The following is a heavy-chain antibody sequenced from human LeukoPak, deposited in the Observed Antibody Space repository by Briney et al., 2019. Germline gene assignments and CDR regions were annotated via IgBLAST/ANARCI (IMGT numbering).Heavy chain of an antibody. D-gene: IGHD4-11*01. J-gene: IGHJ4*02. V-gene: IGHV3-53*01. CDR3: ARAHPGDYSDFQFDY. CDR1: GFTVSSNY. Sequence: GGSLRLSCAASGFTVSSNYMSWVRQAPEKGLEWVSVIYSGGSTYYADSVKGRFTISRDNSKNTLYLQMNSLIAEDTAVYYCARAHPGDYSDFQFDYWGQGTLVTVSS. CDR2: IYSGGST.